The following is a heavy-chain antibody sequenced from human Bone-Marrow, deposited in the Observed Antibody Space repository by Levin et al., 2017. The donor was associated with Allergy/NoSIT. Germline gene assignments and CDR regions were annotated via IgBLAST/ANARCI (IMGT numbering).Heavy chain of an antibody. CDR2: IYHSGGG. CDR1: GGSVTSGNYY. Sequence: NPSETLSLTCTVSGGSVTSGNYYWSWIRQPPGKGLEWIGYIYHSGGGNSNPSLKSRVTISVDTSKNQFSLDLRSVTAADTAVYFCARDNYSGSDYWGPGALVTVSS. D-gene: IGHD4-11*01. CDR3: ARDNYSGSDY. J-gene: IGHJ4*02. V-gene: IGHV4-61*01.